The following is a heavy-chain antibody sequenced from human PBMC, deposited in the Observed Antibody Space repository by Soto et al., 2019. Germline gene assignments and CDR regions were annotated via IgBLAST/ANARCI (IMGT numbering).Heavy chain of an antibody. CDR1: GGTFSNYA. J-gene: IGHJ4*02. CDR3: ARGVHYDSSGYYYFH. V-gene: IGHV1-69*13. D-gene: IGHD3-22*01. Sequence: SVKVSCKASGGTFSNYAIDWVRQAPGQGLEWMGGITPVFGTANYAQKFQGRITVTADESTSTAYMELRSLRSEDTAVYYCARGVHYDSSGYYYFHWGQGTLVTVSS. CDR2: ITPVFGTA.